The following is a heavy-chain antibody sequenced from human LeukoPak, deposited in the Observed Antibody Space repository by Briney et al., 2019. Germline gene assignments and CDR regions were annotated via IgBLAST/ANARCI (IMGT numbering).Heavy chain of an antibody. D-gene: IGHD2-2*02. CDR3: ARECSSTTCYTRPFDP. CDR1: GYSISSGYY. CDR2: LYHSGST. J-gene: IGHJ5*02. V-gene: IGHV4-38-2*02. Sequence: SETLSLTCIVSGYSISSGYYWGWIRQPPGKGLEWIGNLYHSGSTYYNPSLRSRATISGDTSKNQISLSLSSVTAADTAVYYCARECSSTTCYTRPFDPWGQGTLVTVSS.